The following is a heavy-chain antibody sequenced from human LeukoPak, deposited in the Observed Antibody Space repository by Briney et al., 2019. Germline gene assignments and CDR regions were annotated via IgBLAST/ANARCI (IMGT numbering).Heavy chain of an antibody. CDR2: IRYDGSNK. CDR1: GFTFSTYS. D-gene: IGHD3-9*01. J-gene: IGHJ4*02. V-gene: IGHV3-30*02. Sequence: LPGGSLRLSCAASGFTFSTYSMNWVRQAPGKGLEWVAFIRYDGSNKYYADSVKGRFTISRDNSKNTLYLQMNSLRAEDTAVYYCANILTGYCITNDYWGQGTLVTVSS. CDR3: ANILTGYCITNDY.